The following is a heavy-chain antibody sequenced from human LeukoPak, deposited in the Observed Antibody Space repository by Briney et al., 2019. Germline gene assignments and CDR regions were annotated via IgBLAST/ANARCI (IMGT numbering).Heavy chain of an antibody. CDR1: GFTFTDHP. D-gene: IGHD3-16*01. CDR2: IGGDGIA. CDR3: AKDRANWAIDD. Sequence: GGSLRLSCVASGFTFTDHPMNWVRQAPGKGLEWISYIGGDGIAFYADSVKGRFTASKDDARKSMYLQMNSLRVEDTAVYYCAKDRANWAIDDWGQGTQVTVPS. V-gene: IGHV3-69-1*01. J-gene: IGHJ4*02.